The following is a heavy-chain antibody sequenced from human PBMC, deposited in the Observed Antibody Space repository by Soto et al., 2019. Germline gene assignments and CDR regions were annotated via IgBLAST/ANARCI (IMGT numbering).Heavy chain of an antibody. D-gene: IGHD3-3*02. CDR3: AHRPPFLLHGTGRSPLRWFDP. CDR2: IYWDDDK. CDR1: GFSLSTPGVA. Sequence: QITLKESGPTLVKPTQTLTLTCTFSGFSLSTPGVAVAWIRQPPGKALEWLAFIYWDDDKRYSPSLRSRLTITEDTSQKQVVLTMTNMDPLDTARYYCAHRPPFLLHGTGRSPLRWFDPWGQGTLVTVSS. V-gene: IGHV2-5*02. J-gene: IGHJ5*02.